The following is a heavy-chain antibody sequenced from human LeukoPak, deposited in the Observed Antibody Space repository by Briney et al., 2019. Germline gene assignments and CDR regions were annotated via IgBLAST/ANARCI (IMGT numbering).Heavy chain of an antibody. CDR3: TRGDSGYDWGIDAFDF. V-gene: IGHV3-49*04. CDR2: IRSKAYGGTT. CDR1: GFTFGDYA. Sequence: GGSLRLSCTASGFTFGDYAMSWVRQAPGKGLEWVGFIRSKAYGGTTEYAASVKGRFTISRDDSKSIAYLQMNSLKTEDTAVYYCTRGDSGYDWGIDAFDFWGQGTMVTVSS. D-gene: IGHD5-12*01. J-gene: IGHJ3*01.